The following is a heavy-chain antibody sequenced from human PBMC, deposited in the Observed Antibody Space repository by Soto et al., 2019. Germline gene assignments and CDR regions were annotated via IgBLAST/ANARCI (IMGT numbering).Heavy chain of an antibody. Sequence: SSVKVSCKASGGTFSSYTISWVRQAPGQGLEWMGRIIPILGIANYAQKFQGRVTITADKSTSTAYMELSSLRSEDTAVYYCARARCTYGPRFAFSIRGQGTMVSVSS. J-gene: IGHJ3*02. D-gene: IGHD5-18*01. V-gene: IGHV1-69*02. CDR1: GGTFSSYT. CDR2: IIPILGIA. CDR3: ARARCTYGPRFAFSI.